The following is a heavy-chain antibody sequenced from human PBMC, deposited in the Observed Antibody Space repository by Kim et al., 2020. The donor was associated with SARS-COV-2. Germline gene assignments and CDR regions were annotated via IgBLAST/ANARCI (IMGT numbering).Heavy chain of an antibody. CDR1: GGSISSGSYY. D-gene: IGHD3-10*01. Sequence: SETLSLTCTVSGGSISSGSYYWSWIRQPAGKGLEWIGRIYTSGSTNYNPSLKSRVTISVDTSKNQFSLKLSSVTAADTAVYYCAREFHYYGSGSQGWFDPWGQGTLVTVSS. V-gene: IGHV4-61*02. J-gene: IGHJ5*02. CDR2: IYTSGST. CDR3: AREFHYYGSGSQGWFDP.